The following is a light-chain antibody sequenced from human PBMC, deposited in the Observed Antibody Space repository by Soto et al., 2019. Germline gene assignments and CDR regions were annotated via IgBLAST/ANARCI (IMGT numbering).Light chain of an antibody. CDR1: QGISSY. V-gene: IGKV1-8*01. J-gene: IGKJ1*01. CDR2: AAS. Sequence: AIRMTQSPSSFSASTGDRVTITCRASQGISSYLAWYQQKPGKAPKLLIYAASTLQSGVPSRFSGSGSGTDFTLTTSSLQPEDFATYYCLQDYNYPRTFGQGTKVDI. CDR3: LQDYNYPRT.